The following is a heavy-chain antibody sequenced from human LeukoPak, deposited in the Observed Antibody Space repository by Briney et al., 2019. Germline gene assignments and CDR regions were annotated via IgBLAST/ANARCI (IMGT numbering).Heavy chain of an antibody. CDR2: IYNSGTT. D-gene: IGHD5-18*01. J-gene: IGHJ4*02. CDR1: GGSISTGGYY. Sequence: SETLSLTCTVSGGSISTGGYYWTWIRQHPGKGLEWIGYIYNSGTTYYNPSLESRVTISGDTSQHQFSLKLSSVTAADTAVYYCARTAGWSYGFDYWGQGTLVTVSS. CDR3: ARTAGWSYGFDY. V-gene: IGHV4-31*03.